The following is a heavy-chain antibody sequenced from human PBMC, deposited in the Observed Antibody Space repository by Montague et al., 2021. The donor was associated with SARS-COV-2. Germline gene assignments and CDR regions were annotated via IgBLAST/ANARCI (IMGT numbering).Heavy chain of an antibody. D-gene: IGHD5-24*01. Sequence: SETLSLTCTVSGGSISGYYWTWIRQPPGKGLEWIGYIYDSGSANYNPSLKSRSTISVDTSNNQFSLRLSSVTAADTAVYYCARRGYSYYYYGMDVWGQGTTVTVSS. J-gene: IGHJ6*02. V-gene: IGHV4-59*01. CDR2: IYDSGSA. CDR3: ARRGYSYYYYGMDV. CDR1: GGSISGYY.